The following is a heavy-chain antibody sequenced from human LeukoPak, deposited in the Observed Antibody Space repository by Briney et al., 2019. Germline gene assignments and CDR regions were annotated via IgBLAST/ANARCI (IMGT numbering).Heavy chain of an antibody. CDR3: ATRSGYTTGRFFDL. J-gene: IGHJ4*02. Sequence: GGSLRLSCAAAGFSFSRYAVSWVRQAPGKWLEWVASISGSGKNTYYAESVKARFTISRDNSKNTLFLQRNSLRAEDTAVFYCATRSGYTTGRFFDLWGQGTLVPVSS. CDR1: GFSFSRYA. CDR2: ISGSGKNT. D-gene: IGHD5-12*01. V-gene: IGHV3-23*01.